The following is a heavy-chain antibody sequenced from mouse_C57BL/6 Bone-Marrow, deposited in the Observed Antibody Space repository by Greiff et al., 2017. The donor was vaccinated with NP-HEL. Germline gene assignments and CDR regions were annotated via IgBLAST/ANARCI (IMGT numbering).Heavy chain of an antibody. CDR2: INSDGGST. CDR3: ARLLEDYAMDY. J-gene: IGHJ4*01. V-gene: IGHV5-2*01. Sequence: DVMLVESGGGLVQPGESLKLSCESNEYEFPSHDMSWVRKTPEKRLDLVAAINSDGGSTYYPDTMERRFIISRDNTKKTLYLQMSSLRSEDTALYYCARLLEDYAMDYWGQGTSVTVSS. CDR1: EYEFPSHD.